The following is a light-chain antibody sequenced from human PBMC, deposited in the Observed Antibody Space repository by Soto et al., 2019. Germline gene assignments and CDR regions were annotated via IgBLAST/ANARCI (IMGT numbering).Light chain of an antibody. Sequence: DIQMTQSPSTLSASVGDRVTITCRASQSISSWLAWYQQKPGKAPKLLIYDASSLESGVPSRFSGSGSGTEFTLTISSLQPDDFATYYCQQYNSYSTTWTLGQGTKVDIK. V-gene: IGKV1-5*01. CDR2: DAS. J-gene: IGKJ1*01. CDR3: QQYNSYSTTWT. CDR1: QSISSW.